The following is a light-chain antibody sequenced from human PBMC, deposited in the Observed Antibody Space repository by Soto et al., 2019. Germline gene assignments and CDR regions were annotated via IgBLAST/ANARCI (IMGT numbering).Light chain of an antibody. J-gene: IGKJ1*01. Sequence: EMVMTQSPATLSVSAGERATLSCRASQSISANLAWYQQKPGQTPRLLIYGASTRASGVPAKFSGSGSGTEFTLTISILQAEDVAVYYCQQYNNLPRTFGQGTNV. V-gene: IGKV3-15*01. CDR3: QQYNNLPRT. CDR1: QSISAN. CDR2: GAS.